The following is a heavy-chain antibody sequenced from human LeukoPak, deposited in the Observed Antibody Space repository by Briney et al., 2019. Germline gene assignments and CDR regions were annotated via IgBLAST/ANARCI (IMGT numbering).Heavy chain of an antibody. CDR2: IYHSGST. CDR3: ARGVVTAIEDYFDY. CDR1: GGSISSGGYS. V-gene: IGHV4-30-2*01. D-gene: IGHD2-21*02. J-gene: IGHJ4*02. Sequence: PSETLSLTCAVSGGSISSGGYSWSWIRQPPGKGLEWIGYIYHSGSTYYNPSLKSRATISVDRSKNQFSLKLSSVTAADTAVYYCARGVVTAIEDYFDYWGQGTLVTVSS.